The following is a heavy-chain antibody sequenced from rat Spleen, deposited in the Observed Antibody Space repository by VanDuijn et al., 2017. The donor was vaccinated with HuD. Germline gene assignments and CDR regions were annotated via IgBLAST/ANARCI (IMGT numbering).Heavy chain of an antibody. J-gene: IGHJ3*01. V-gene: IGHV2-13*01. CDR1: GFSLINYD. Sequence: QVQLKESGPGLVQPSQTLSLTCTVSGFSLINYDIHCVRQPPGKGLEWMGVIWGNGNTHYNSVLRSRLSVSRDTSKSQVYLKMNSLQTEDTATYYCARGATVGFAYWGQGTLVTVSS. CDR3: ARGATVGFAY. CDR2: IWGNGNT. D-gene: IGHD1-1*01.